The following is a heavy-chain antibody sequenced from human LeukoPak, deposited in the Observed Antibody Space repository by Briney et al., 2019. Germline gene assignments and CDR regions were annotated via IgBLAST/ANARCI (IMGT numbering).Heavy chain of an antibody. J-gene: IGHJ6*02. CDR1: GFTFSNYW. CDR3: ARDRWELLSNSYHYCGLDV. D-gene: IGHD2-15*01. V-gene: IGHV3-7*01. Sequence: GGSLRLPCAASGFTFSNYWMSWVRQAPGKGLEWVANIKQDGSEKCYVDSVKGRFTISRDNAKNSLYLQMNSLRAEDTAVYYCARDRWELLSNSYHYCGLDVWGQGTTVTVSS. CDR2: IKQDGSEK.